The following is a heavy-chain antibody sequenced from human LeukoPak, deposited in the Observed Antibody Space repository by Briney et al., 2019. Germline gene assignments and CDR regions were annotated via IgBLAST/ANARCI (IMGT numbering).Heavy chain of an antibody. CDR3: ARDQGRVGATIDYDY. CDR2: INPNSGGT. J-gene: IGHJ4*02. V-gene: IGHV1-2*02. D-gene: IGHD1-26*01. Sequence: ASVKVSCKASGYTFTGYGMHWVRQAPGQGLEWMGWINPNSGGTNYAQKFQGRVTMTRDTSISTAYMELSRLRSDDTAVYYCARDQGRVGATIDYDYWGQGTLVTVSS. CDR1: GYTFTGYG.